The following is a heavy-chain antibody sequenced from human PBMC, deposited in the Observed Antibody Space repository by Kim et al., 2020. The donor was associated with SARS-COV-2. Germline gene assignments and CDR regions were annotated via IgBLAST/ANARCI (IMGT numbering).Heavy chain of an antibody. V-gene: IGHV4-59*08. J-gene: IGHJ6*03. CDR3: ARLGSSWSYYMDV. D-gene: IGHD6-13*01. Sequence: NPPLQSRVTMSVATSKNQFSLKLSSVTAADTAVYYCARLGSSWSYYMDVWGKGTTVTVSS.